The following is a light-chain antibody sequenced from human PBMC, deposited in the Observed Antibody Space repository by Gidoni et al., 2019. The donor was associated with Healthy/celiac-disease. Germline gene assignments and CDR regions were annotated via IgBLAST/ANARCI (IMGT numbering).Light chain of an antibody. CDR2: DAS. V-gene: IGKV1-33*01. Sequence: DIRMTQSPSSLSASVGDRVTITCQASQDISNYLNWYQQKPGKAPKLLIYDASNLETGVPSRFSGSGSGTDFTFTISSLQPEDIATYYCQQYDNLRPITFGQGTRLEIK. CDR3: QQYDNLRPIT. J-gene: IGKJ5*01. CDR1: QDISNY.